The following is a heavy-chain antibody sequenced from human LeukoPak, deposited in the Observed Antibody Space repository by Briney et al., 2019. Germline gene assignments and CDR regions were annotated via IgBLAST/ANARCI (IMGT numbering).Heavy chain of an antibody. Sequence: PSETLSLTCTVSGGSISSYYWSWIRQPPGKGLEWIGYIYYSGSTNYNPSLKSRVTISVDTSKNQFSLKLSSVTAADTAVYYCARGWGFGVFDYWGQGTLVTVSS. D-gene: IGHD3-10*01. CDR3: ARGWGFGVFDY. J-gene: IGHJ4*02. V-gene: IGHV4-59*01. CDR2: IYYSGST. CDR1: GGSISSYY.